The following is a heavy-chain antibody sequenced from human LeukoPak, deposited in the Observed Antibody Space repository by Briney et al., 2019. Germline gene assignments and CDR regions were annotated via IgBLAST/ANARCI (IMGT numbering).Heavy chain of an antibody. CDR3: AKDMEWLPHNWFDP. J-gene: IGHJ5*02. CDR2: ISGSGGST. V-gene: IGHV3-23*01. D-gene: IGHD3-3*01. Sequence: PGGSLRLSRAASGFTFSSYAMSWVRQAPGKGLEWVSAISGSGGSTYYADSVKGRFTISRDNSKNTLYLQMNSLRAEDTAVYYCAKDMEWLPHNWFDPWGQGTLVTVSS. CDR1: GFTFSSYA.